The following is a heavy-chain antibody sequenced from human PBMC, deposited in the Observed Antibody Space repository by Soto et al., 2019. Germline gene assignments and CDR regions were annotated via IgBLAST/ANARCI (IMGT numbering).Heavy chain of an antibody. V-gene: IGHV2-5*02. CDR1: GFSLSTSGVS. Sequence: QITLKESGPTLVTPSQTLTVTCTFSGFSLSTSGVSVGWIRQPPGKALEWLALIYWDDDKRYSPSLKSRLTITKDTSKNQVVLTMTNMDPVDTATYYCAHRRMITGDFDYWGQGTLVTVSS. D-gene: IGHD3-16*01. J-gene: IGHJ4*02. CDR3: AHRRMITGDFDY. CDR2: IYWDDDK.